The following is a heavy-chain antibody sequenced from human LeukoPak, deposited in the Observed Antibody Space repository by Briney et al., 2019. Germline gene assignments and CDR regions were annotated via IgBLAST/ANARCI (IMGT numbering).Heavy chain of an antibody. D-gene: IGHD3-10*01. CDR3: ARDGGPYYYGSGSYHGYYMDV. Sequence: ASVKVSCKASGYTFTSYGISWVRQAPGQGLEWMGWISAYNGNTNYAQKLQGRVTMTTDTSMSTAYMELRSLRSDDTAVYYCARDGGPYYYGSGSYHGYYMDVWGKGTTVTVSS. CDR1: GYTFTSYG. J-gene: IGHJ6*03. V-gene: IGHV1-18*01. CDR2: ISAYNGNT.